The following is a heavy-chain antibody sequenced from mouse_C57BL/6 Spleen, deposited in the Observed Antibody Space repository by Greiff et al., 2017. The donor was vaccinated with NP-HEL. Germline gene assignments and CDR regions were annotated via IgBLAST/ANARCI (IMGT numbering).Heavy chain of an antibody. J-gene: IGHJ3*01. CDR2: IDPETGGT. Sequence: QVQLQQSGAELVRPGASVTLSCKASGYTFTDYEMHWVKQTPVHGLEWIGAIDPETGGTAYNQKFKGKAILTADKSSSTAYMELRSLTSEDSAVYYCTRREEGDYGWFAYWGQGTLVTVSA. D-gene: IGHD2-13*01. CDR1: GYTFTDYE. CDR3: TRREEGDYGWFAY. V-gene: IGHV1-15*01.